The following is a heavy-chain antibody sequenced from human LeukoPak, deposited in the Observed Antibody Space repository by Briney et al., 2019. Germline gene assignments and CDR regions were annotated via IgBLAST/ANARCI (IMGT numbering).Heavy chain of an antibody. CDR3: ARDYPSGWLRYGMDV. J-gene: IGHJ6*02. Sequence: ASVRVSCKASGYTFTRYGFSWGRQAPGRWLEWMGWISAYNGNTNYAQKLHGRVTMTTDTSTSTAYMELRSLRSDDTAVYYCARDYPSGWLRYGMDVWGQGTTVTVSS. CDR2: ISAYNGNT. D-gene: IGHD6-19*01. CDR1: GYTFTRYG. V-gene: IGHV1-18*01.